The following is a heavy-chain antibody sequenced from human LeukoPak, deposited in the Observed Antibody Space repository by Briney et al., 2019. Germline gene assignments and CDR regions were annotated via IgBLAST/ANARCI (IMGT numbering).Heavy chain of an antibody. D-gene: IGHD6-19*01. Sequence: GGPLRLSCAASGFTFSSYAMHWVRQAPGKGLEWVAVISYDGSNKYYADSVKGRFTISRDNSKNTLYLQMNSLRAEDTAVYYCARVFPEGGSGWSTDPDYWGQGTLVTVSS. J-gene: IGHJ4*02. CDR2: ISYDGSNK. CDR1: GFTFSSYA. V-gene: IGHV3-30*04. CDR3: ARVFPEGGSGWSTDPDY.